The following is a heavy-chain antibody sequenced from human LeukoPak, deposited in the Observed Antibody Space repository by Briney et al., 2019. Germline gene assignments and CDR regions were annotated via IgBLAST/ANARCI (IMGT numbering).Heavy chain of an antibody. CDR1: GYTLTELS. V-gene: IGHV1-24*01. J-gene: IGHJ6*03. Sequence: ASVKVSCKVSGYTLTELSMHWVRQAPGKGLEWMGGFDPEDGETIYAQRFQGRVTMTEDTSTDTAYMELSGLRSEDTAVYYCATVRWGVAIKYYYYYMDVWGKGTTVTVSS. D-gene: IGHD3-10*01. CDR2: FDPEDGET. CDR3: ATVRWGVAIKYYYYYMDV.